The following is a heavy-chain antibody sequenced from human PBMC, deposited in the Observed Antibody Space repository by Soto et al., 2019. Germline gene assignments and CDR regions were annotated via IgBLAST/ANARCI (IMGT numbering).Heavy chain of an antibody. J-gene: IGHJ4*02. CDR2: AYSSGGT. CDR3: ANGLGRTTGIHY. D-gene: IGHD1-1*01. CDR1: GGSISSSSYW. Sequence: SETLSLTCTVSGGSISSSSYWWGWIRQSPSTGLDWIGSAYSSGGTYYSPSLKSRVTISLDTSKNQFSLKMTSVTAADTAVYYCANGLGRTTGIHYWGQGNLVTVSS. V-gene: IGHV4-39*01.